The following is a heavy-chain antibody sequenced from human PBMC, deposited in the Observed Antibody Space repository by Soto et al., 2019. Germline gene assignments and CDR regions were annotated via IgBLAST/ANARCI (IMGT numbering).Heavy chain of an antibody. J-gene: IGHJ3*02. CDR2: IYHSGTT. CDR1: GDSISSGYY. Sequence: SETLSLTCAVSGDSISSGYYWAWIRQPPGKKLEWIGSIYHSGTTYYNPSLKSRLTISVDTSKNQFSLKLNSVTAADTAVYYCARDGRTNYQKNPDTFDIWGQGTMVTVSS. CDR3: ARDGRTNYQKNPDTFDI. D-gene: IGHD1-1*01. V-gene: IGHV4-38-2*02.